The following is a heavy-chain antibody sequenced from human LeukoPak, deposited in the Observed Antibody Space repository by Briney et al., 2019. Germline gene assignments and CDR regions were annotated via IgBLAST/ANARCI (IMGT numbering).Heavy chain of an antibody. CDR3: ARVSSETITIFGVVINHYYYMDV. Sequence: SETLSLTCTFSGGSISSYYWSWIRQPAGKGLEWIGRIYTSGSTNYNPSLKSRVTMSVDTSKNQFSLKLSSVTAADTAVYYCARVSSETITIFGVVINHYYYMDVWGKGTTVTVSS. V-gene: IGHV4-4*07. D-gene: IGHD3-3*01. J-gene: IGHJ6*03. CDR1: GGSISSYY. CDR2: IYTSGST.